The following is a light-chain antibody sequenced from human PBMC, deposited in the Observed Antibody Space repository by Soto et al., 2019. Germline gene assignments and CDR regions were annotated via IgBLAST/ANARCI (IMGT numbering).Light chain of an antibody. J-gene: IGKJ5*01. CDR2: GAT. Sequence: DVQMTQSPSSLSASVGDRVTITCRSRQSISNYLNSYQQNPGKPPRVLIYGATNVQSGVPSRFSGSGSGTDFTLTISNLRPEDFATYYCHQTYSPPLTFGQGTRL. CDR3: HQTYSPPLT. V-gene: IGKV1-39*01. CDR1: QSISNY.